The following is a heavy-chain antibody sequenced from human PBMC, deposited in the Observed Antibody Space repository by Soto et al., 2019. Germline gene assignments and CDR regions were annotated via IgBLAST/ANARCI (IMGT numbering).Heavy chain of an antibody. CDR1: GVTFSSET. D-gene: IGHD2-15*01. CDR2: IIPLFGTA. J-gene: IGHJ4*02. V-gene: IGHV1-69*01. Sequence: QVQLVQSGAEVKKPGSSVKVSCKASGVTFSSETISWVRQAPGQGLEWVGWIIPLFGTANYAQKFQGRVTITADESTSTIYTELSSLRSDDTAVYYWATELGANPASPFDSWGQGTLVTVSS. CDR3: ATELGANPASPFDS.